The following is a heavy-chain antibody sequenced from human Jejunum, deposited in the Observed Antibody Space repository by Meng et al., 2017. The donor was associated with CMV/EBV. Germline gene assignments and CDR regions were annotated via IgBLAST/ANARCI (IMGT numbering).Heavy chain of an antibody. Sequence: GSITSNDHLWGGVRQSPGKGLEWIGTISSSGRAYYNPSLQSRVTISTDTSRNQFSLNLNSVTAADTAMYYCARCPTGVLGASRDYWGQGTLVTVSS. CDR3: ARCPTGVLGASRDY. CDR1: GSITSNDHL. J-gene: IGHJ4*02. D-gene: IGHD1-26*01. V-gene: IGHV4-39*01. CDR2: ISSSGRA.